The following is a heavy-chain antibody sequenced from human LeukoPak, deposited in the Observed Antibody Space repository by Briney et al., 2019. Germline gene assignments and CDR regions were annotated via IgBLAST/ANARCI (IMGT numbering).Heavy chain of an antibody. V-gene: IGHV4-39*01. CDR1: GGSISSSSYY. Sequence: SETLSLTCTVSGGSISSSSYYWGWIRQPPGKGLEWIGSIYYSGSTYYNPSLKSRVTISVDKSKNQFSLKLSSVTAADTAVYYCATHTNNYYDSSGYSDYWGQGTLVTVSS. J-gene: IGHJ4*02. D-gene: IGHD3-22*01. CDR3: ATHTNNYYDSSGYSDY. CDR2: IYYSGST.